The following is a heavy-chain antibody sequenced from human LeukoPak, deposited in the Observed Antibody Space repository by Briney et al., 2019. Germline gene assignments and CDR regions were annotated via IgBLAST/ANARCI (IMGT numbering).Heavy chain of an antibody. CDR2: ISGSGGST. V-gene: IGHV3-23*01. D-gene: IGHD6-6*01. J-gene: IGHJ4*02. CDR3: AKDRRENYFDY. CDR1: GFTLSSYA. Sequence: GGSLRLSCAASGFTLSSYAMSWVRQAPGMGLEWVSAISGSGGSTYYADSVKGRFTISRDNSKNTLYLQMNSLRAEDTAVYYCAKDRRENYFDYWGQGTLVTVSS.